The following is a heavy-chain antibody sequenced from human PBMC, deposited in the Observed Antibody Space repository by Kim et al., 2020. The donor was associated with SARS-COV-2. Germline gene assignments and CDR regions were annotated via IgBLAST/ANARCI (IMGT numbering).Heavy chain of an antibody. CDR1: GFTFSSYE. Sequence: GGSLRLSCAASGFTFSSYEMNWVRQAPGKGLEWVSYISSSGSTIYYADSVKGRFTISRDNAKNSLYLQMNSLRAEDTAVYYCATDSSGYYYGGYWGQGTLVTVSS. V-gene: IGHV3-48*03. CDR2: ISSSGSTI. CDR3: ATDSSGYYYGGY. D-gene: IGHD3-22*01. J-gene: IGHJ4*02.